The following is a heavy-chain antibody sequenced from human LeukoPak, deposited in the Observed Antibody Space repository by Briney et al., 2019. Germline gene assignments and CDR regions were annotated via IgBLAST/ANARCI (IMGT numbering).Heavy chain of an antibody. Sequence: PSETLSLTCTVSGGSISSSSYYWGWIRQPPGKGLEWIGSIYYSGSTYYNPSLKSRVTISVDTSKNQFSLKLSSVTAADTAVYYCARRRATYGYTYWGQGTLVTVSS. J-gene: IGHJ4*02. CDR2: IYYSGST. V-gene: IGHV4-39*07. CDR1: GGSISSSSYY. D-gene: IGHD5-18*01. CDR3: ARRRATYGYTY.